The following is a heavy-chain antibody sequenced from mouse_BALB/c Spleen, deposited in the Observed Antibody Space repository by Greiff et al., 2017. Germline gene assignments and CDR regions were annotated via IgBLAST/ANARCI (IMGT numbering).Heavy chain of an antibody. J-gene: IGHJ1*01. CDR3: ARDRSITAVVDYWYFDV. V-gene: IGHV5-6-3*01. Sequence: EVKVVESGGGLVQPGGSLKLSCAASGFTFSSYGMSWVRQTPDKRLELVATINSNGGSTYYPDSVKGRFTISRDNAKNTLYLQMSSLKSEDTAMYYCARDRSITAVVDYWYFDVWGAGTTVTVSS. CDR2: INSNGGST. CDR1: GFTFSSYG. D-gene: IGHD1-1*01.